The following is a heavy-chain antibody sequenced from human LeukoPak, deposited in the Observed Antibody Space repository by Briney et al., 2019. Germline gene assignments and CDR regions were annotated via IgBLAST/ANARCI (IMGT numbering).Heavy chain of an antibody. CDR3: ATTPAGYSSSWYGDYWYFDL. J-gene: IGHJ2*01. CDR1: GGSISSSSYY. V-gene: IGHV4-39*07. CDR2: IYYSGST. D-gene: IGHD6-13*01. Sequence: PSETLSLTCTVSGGSISSSSYYWGWIRQPPGKGLEWIGSIYYSGSTYYNPSLKSRVTISVDTSKNQFSLKLSSETAADTAVYYCATTPAGYSSSWYGDYWYFDLWGRGTLVTVSS.